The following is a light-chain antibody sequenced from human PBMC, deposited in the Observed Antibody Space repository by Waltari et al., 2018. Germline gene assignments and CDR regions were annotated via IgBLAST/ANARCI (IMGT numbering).Light chain of an antibody. CDR3: SSYTSSSTSVV. V-gene: IGLV2-14*01. CDR1: SSDVGGYNY. CDR2: EVS. Sequence: QSALTQPASVSGSPGQSITISCTGTSSDVGGYNYVSWYQQHPGKAPNRMIYEVSNRPSGVSTRFSGSKSGNTASLTISGLQAEDEADYYCSSYTSSSTSVVFGGGTKLTVL. J-gene: IGLJ2*01.